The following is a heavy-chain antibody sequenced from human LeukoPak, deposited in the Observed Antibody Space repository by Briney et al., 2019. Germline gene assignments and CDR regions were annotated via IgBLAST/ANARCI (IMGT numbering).Heavy chain of an antibody. J-gene: IGHJ3*02. CDR3: ARGLGPSDYRRHAFDI. CDR2: ITSSSSSI. D-gene: IGHD3-16*01. CDR1: GFAFSRYS. V-gene: IGHV3-48*01. Sequence: GGSLRLSCAASGFAFSRYSMNWVRQAPGKGLEWVSYITSSSSSIYYADSVRGRFTISRDNAENSLYLQMNSLRAEDTAVYYCARGLGPSDYRRHAFDIWGQGTMVTVSS.